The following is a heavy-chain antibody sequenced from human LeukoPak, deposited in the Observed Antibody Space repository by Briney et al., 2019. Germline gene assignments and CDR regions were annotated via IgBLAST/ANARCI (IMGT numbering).Heavy chain of an antibody. CDR3: ARAIAVAGTDS. V-gene: IGHV3-74*01. CDR1: GVTFSSYW. D-gene: IGHD6-19*01. CDR2: INSDGYSI. Sequence: GGSLRLSCAASGVTFSSYWMHWVRQAPGKGLEWLSRINSDGYSISYADSVKGRFTISRDNAKNTLYLQMNILRAEDTAMYYCARAIAVAGTDSWGQGTLVTVSS. J-gene: IGHJ4*02.